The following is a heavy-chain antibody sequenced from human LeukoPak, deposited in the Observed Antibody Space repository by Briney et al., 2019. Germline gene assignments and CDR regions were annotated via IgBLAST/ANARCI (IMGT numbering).Heavy chain of an antibody. J-gene: IGHJ6*02. Sequence: GGSLRLSCAASGFTVSSNCMSWVRQAPGKGLEWVSVIYSGGSTYYADSVKGRFTISRDNSKNTLYLQMNSLRAEDTAVYYCASNAAMAAGYGMDVWGQGTTVTVSS. CDR3: ASNAAMAAGYGMDV. D-gene: IGHD5-18*01. V-gene: IGHV3-66*01. CDR2: IYSGGST. CDR1: GFTVSSNC.